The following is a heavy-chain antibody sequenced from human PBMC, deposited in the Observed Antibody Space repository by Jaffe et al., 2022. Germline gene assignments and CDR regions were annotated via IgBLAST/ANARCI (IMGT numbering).Heavy chain of an antibody. CDR3: ARGGVFDWLPLE. CDR1: GGSISSGSHY. D-gene: IGHD3-9*01. CDR2: IYTSDNT. J-gene: IGHJ4*02. Sequence: QVQLQESGPGLVKPSQTLSLTCTVSGGSISSGSHYWNWIRQPAGKALEWIGRIYTSDNTNYNPSLRSRVTISVDTSKNQFSLNLSSVTAADTAVYYCARGGVFDWLPLEWGPGTLVTVSS. V-gene: IGHV4-61*02.